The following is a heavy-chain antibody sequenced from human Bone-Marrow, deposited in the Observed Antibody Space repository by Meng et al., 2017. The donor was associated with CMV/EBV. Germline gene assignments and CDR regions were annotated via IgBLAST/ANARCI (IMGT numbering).Heavy chain of an antibody. CDR1: GGSISSYY. CDR3: ASLLRPEGPWYYYYYGMDV. J-gene: IGHJ6*02. CDR2: IYYSGST. Sequence: SETLSLTCTVSGGSISSYYWSWIRQPPGKGLEWIGYIYYSGSTNYNPYLKSRVTISVDTSKNQFSLKLSSVTAADTAVYYCASLLRPEGPWYYYYYGMDVWGQGTTVTVSS. V-gene: IGHV4-59*12. D-gene: IGHD3-3*01.